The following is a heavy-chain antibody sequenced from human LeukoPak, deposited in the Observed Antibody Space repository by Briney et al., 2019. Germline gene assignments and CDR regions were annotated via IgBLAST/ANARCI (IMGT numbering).Heavy chain of an antibody. J-gene: IGHJ4*02. CDR1: GFTFSSYA. CDR2: ISSSSSYI. V-gene: IGHV3-21*01. CDR3: ARVRGRGSQASFDY. D-gene: IGHD1-26*01. Sequence: PGGSLRLSCAASGFTFSSYAMSWLRQAPAKGLEWVSSISSSSSYIYYADSGKGRFTISRDNAKNSLYLQMNSLRAEDTAVYYCARVRGRGSQASFDYWGQGTLVTVSS.